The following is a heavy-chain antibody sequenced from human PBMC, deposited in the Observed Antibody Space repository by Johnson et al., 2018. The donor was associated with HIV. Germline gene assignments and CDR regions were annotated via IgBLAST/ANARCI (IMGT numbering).Heavy chain of an antibody. CDR2: ISRDGSST. V-gene: IGHV3-74*01. CDR3: ARENMNWEGFDM. J-gene: IGHJ3*02. Sequence: VQLVESGGGLVQPGGSLRLSCAASGFSFSSHWMVWVRQAPGKGLVCVSRISRDGSSTTYADSVKGRFTISRDNAKNTLYLQMNSRRVEDMAVYYCARENMNWEGFDMWGQGTMVTVSS. CDR1: GFSFSSHW. D-gene: IGHD7-27*01.